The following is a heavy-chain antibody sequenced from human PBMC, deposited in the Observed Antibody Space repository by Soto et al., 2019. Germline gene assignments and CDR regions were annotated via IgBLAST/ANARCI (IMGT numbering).Heavy chain of an antibody. D-gene: IGHD1-7*01. J-gene: IGHJ3*02. CDR1: GGSISSYY. Sequence: QVQLQESGPGLVKPSETLSLTCTVSGGSISSYYWSWIRQPPGKGLEWIVYIYCSGSTNYNPSLKSRVTISVDTSKNQFSLRLSPVTAADTAVYYCARRTQNWNYGRFSAFDIWGQGTMVTVSS. CDR3: ARRTQNWNYGRFSAFDI. V-gene: IGHV4-59*08. CDR2: IYCSGST.